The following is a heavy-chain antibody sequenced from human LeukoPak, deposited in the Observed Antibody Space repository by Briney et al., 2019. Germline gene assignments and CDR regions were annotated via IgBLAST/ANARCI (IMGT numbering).Heavy chain of an antibody. CDR3: ARDPNGDYIGAFDM. Sequence: GGSLRLSCAASGFTFSSYSMNWVRQAPGKGLEWVSSITSGGDYIYYADSVKGRFTISRDNSKYTLFLQMNSLRAEDTAVYYCARDPNGDYIGAFDMWGPGTMVTVSS. V-gene: IGHV3-21*04. J-gene: IGHJ3*02. CDR1: GFTFSSYS. CDR2: ITSGGDYI. D-gene: IGHD4-17*01.